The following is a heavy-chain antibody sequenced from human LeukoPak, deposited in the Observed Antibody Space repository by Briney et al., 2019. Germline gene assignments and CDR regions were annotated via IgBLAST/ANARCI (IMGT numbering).Heavy chain of an antibody. CDR3: AGEGFSGSYKYYFDY. CDR2: IYYSGST. CDR1: GGSISSYY. V-gene: IGHV4-59*01. D-gene: IGHD1-26*01. Sequence: SETLSLTCTVSGGSISSYYWSWIRQPPGKGLEWIGYIYYSGSTNYNPSLKSRVTISVDTSKNQFSLKLSSVTAADTAVYYCAGEGFSGSYKYYFDYWGQGTLVTVSS. J-gene: IGHJ4*02.